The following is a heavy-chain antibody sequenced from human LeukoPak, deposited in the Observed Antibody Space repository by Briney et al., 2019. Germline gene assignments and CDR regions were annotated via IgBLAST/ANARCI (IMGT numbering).Heavy chain of an antibody. CDR3: AKDSSRSSYYFVIDV. J-gene: IGHJ6*02. V-gene: IGHV3-23*01. D-gene: IGHD6-13*01. CDR1: GFTFSSYA. Sequence: GGSLRLSCAASGFTFSSYAMHWVRQAPGKGLAWVSTISGSGDSTYYADSVKGRFTISRDNSKNTLYLQMNSLRAEDTAVYYCAKDSSRSSYYFVIDVWGQETTVSVSS. CDR2: ISGSGDST.